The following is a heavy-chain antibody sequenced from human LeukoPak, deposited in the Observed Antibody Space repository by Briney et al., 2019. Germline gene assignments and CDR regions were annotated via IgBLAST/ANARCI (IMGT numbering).Heavy chain of an antibody. CDR3: ARHMAGSSSWGDFDY. V-gene: IGHV3-30-3*01. D-gene: IGHD6-13*01. J-gene: IGHJ4*02. CDR2: ISYDGTNQ. Sequence: GGSLRLSCAASAFTFRNYAMHWVRQAAGKGLEWVAVISYDGTNQYYADSVKGRFTISRDNSKDTLSLQMNSLRPEDTAVYHCARHMAGSSSWGDFDYWGQGTLVTVSS. CDR1: AFTFRNYA.